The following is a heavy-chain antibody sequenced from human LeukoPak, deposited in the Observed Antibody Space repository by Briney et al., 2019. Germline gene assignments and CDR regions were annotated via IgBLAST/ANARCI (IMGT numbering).Heavy chain of an antibody. V-gene: IGHV5-10-1*01. Sequence: GESLKISCKGSGYSFISYWISWVRQMPGKGLEWKGRIDPSDSYINHSPSFQGHVTISADKSISTAYLQWSSLKASDTAMYYCARWGYDILTGYYFDYWGQGTLVTVSS. CDR2: IDPSDSYI. J-gene: IGHJ4*02. CDR1: GYSFISYW. D-gene: IGHD3-9*01. CDR3: ARWGYDILTGYYFDY.